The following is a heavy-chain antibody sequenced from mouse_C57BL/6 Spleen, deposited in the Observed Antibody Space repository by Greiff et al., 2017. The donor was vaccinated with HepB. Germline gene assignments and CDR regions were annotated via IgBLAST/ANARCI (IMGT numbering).Heavy chain of an antibody. V-gene: IGHV1-15*01. CDR3: RRGDDDYEGY. J-gene: IGHJ2*01. D-gene: IGHD2-4*01. Sequence: VQLQQSGAELVRPGASVTLSCKASGYTFTDYEMHWVKQTPVHGLAWIGAIDPDTGGTAYNQKFKGKSILTADKSSSTADMELRSLTSEDSAVYYGRRGDDDYEGYWGQGTTLTVSS. CDR1: GYTFTDYE. CDR2: IDPDTGGT.